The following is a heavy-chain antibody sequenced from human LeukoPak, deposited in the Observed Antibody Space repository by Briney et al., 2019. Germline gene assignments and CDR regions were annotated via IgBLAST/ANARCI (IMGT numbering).Heavy chain of an antibody. Sequence: ASVKVSCKASGGTFSNSAISWVQQAPGQGLEWMGGIIPIFGTANYAQKFQGRVTITADESTSTAYMELSSLRSEDTAVYYCARAPLLYYDRHNWFDPWGQGTLVTVSS. CDR3: ARAPLLYYDRHNWFDP. D-gene: IGHD3-10*02. J-gene: IGHJ5*02. CDR2: IIPIFGTA. CDR1: GGTFSNSA. V-gene: IGHV1-69*13.